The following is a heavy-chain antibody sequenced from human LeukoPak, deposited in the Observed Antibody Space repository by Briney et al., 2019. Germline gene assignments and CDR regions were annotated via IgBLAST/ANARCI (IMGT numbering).Heavy chain of an antibody. CDR2: ISNSDSTK. D-gene: IGHD6-19*01. Sequence: GGSLRLSCAASGFTFNTYSMHWVRQAPGKGLEWVSYISNSDSTKYYADSVKGRFTISRDNAKNSLYLQMNSLRAEDTAVYYCARIAVAGLFDYWGQGTLVTVSS. CDR1: GFTFNTYS. J-gene: IGHJ4*02. V-gene: IGHV3-48*04. CDR3: ARIAVAGLFDY.